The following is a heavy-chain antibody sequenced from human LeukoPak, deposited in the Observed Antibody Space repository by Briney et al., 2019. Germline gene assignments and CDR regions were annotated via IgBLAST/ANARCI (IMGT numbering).Heavy chain of an antibody. D-gene: IGHD6-19*01. Sequence: SQTLSLTCAISGDSVSSNSAAWNWIRQSPSRGLEWLGRTYYRSKWYNDYAVSVKSRITINPDTSKNQFSLQLNSVTPEDTAVYYCARDRGWLGYYYYYYMDVWGKGTTVTVSS. V-gene: IGHV6-1*01. CDR1: GDSVSSNSAA. CDR3: ARDRGWLGYYYYYYMDV. CDR2: TYYRSKWYN. J-gene: IGHJ6*03.